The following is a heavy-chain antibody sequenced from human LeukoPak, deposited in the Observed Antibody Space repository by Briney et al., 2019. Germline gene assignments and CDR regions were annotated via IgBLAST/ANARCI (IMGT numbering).Heavy chain of an antibody. CDR3: ASTIYDSSGYYWDY. V-gene: IGHV3-7*01. Sequence: GGSLRLSCAASGFTFSSYWMSWVRQAPGKGREGVANIKQEGSEKYYVDSVKGRFTISRDNAKNSLYLQMNSLRAEDTAVYYCASTIYDSSGYYWDYWGQGTLVTVSS. J-gene: IGHJ4*02. CDR1: GFTFSSYW. CDR2: IKQEGSEK. D-gene: IGHD3-22*01.